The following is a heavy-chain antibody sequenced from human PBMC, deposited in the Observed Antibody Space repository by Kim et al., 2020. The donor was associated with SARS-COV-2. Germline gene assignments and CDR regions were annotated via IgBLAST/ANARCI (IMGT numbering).Heavy chain of an antibody. D-gene: IGHD3-10*01. CDR2: ISYDGSNT. CDR3: ARDAWSRLRGVTYSYYGRDV. J-gene: IGHJ6*02. Sequence: GGSLRLSCAASGFTFSSCAIHWVRQAPGKGLEWVAVISYDGSNTNYADSVKGRFTISRDNSKNTLYLQMNSLRAEDTALYYCARDAWSRLRGVTYSYYGRDVGGQGSTVTAAS. V-gene: IGHV3-30-3*01. CDR1: GFTFSSCA.